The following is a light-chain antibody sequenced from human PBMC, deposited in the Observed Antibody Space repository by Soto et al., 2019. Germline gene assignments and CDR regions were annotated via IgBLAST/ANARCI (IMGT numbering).Light chain of an antibody. CDR1: SSDVGGYNY. CDR2: EVS. Sequence: QSVLTQPASVSGSPGQSITISCTGTSSDVGGYNYVSWYQHHPGKAPKLMIYEVSNRPSGVSNRFSGSKSGNTASLTISGLQAEDEADYYCSSYTSSSTPLFGGGTQLTVL. CDR3: SSYTSSSTPL. V-gene: IGLV2-14*01. J-gene: IGLJ7*01.